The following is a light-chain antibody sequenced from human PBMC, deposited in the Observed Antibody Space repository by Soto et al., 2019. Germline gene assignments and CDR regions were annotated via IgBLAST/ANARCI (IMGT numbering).Light chain of an antibody. J-gene: IGKJ4*01. CDR1: QGTSSY. CDR3: HQVNSYPSSVT. CDR2: AAS. Sequence: GDIQGTSSYLAWYQQKPGKAPKLLIYAASTLQSGVLSRFSGSGSGREFASTISSMQPADLACYYCHQVNSYPSSVTLAGGTKVDIK. V-gene: IGKV1-9*01.